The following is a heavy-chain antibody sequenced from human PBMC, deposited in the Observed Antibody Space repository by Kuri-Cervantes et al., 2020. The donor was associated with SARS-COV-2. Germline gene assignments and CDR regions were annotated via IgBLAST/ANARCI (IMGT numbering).Heavy chain of an antibody. D-gene: IGHD6-6*01. V-gene: IGHV1-58*02. CDR3: AAASGHLVPYYFYMDV. Sequence: SVKVSCKASGFTFTNSAIQWVRQARGQRLEWPGWTVVASGTTNYAPSFQERVTITRDMSTSTVYMEVSSLRSEDTAVYYCAAASGHLVPYYFYMDVWGEGTTVTVSS. J-gene: IGHJ6*03. CDR2: TVVASGTT. CDR1: GFTFTNSA.